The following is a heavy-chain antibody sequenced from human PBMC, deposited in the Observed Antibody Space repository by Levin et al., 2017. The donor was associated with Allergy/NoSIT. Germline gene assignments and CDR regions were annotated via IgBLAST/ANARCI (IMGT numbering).Heavy chain of an antibody. V-gene: IGHV3-23*01. CDR3: GRPLGQSPIRGGGVAY. J-gene: IGHJ1*01. Sequence: GESLKISCAASGFTFGSHAMNWVRQAPGKGLEWVSSINEAGTDTFFADSVKGRFTISRDNSKSTLYLQMNSLRADDTAVYFCGRPLGQSPIRGGGVAYWGQGTLVTVSS. CDR2: INEAGTDT. CDR1: GFTFGSHA. D-gene: IGHD3-16*01.